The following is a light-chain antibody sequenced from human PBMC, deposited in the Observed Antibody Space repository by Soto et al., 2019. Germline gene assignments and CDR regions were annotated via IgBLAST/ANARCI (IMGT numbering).Light chain of an antibody. Sequence: AIRMTQSPSSLSASTGDRVTITCRASQGISSYLAWYQQKPGKAPKRLIYAASTLQSGVPSRFSGSGSGTDFTLTISCLQSEDFATYSCQQYYSYPLTFGQGTKVEIK. V-gene: IGKV1-8*01. CDR2: AAS. CDR3: QQYYSYPLT. J-gene: IGKJ1*01. CDR1: QGISSY.